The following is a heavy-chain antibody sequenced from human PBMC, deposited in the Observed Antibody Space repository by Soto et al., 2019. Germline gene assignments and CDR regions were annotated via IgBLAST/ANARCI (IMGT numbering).Heavy chain of an antibody. CDR3: ARDALGVFDI. J-gene: IGHJ3*02. CDR1: GFTFSSYA. V-gene: IGHV3-30-3*01. Sequence: GGSLRLSCAASGFTFSSYAMHWVRQAPGKGLEWVAVISYDGSNKYYADSVKGRFTISRDNSKNTLYLQMNSLRAEDTAVYYCARDALGVFDIWGQGTMVT. D-gene: IGHD3-10*01. CDR2: ISYDGSNK.